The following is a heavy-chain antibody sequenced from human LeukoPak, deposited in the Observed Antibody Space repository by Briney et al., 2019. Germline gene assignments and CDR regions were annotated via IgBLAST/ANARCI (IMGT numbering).Heavy chain of an antibody. V-gene: IGHV1-69*05. Sequence: ASVKVSCKASGYTFTSYGISWVRQAHGQGLEWMGGIIPIFGTANYAQKFQGRVTITTDESTSTAYMELSSLRSEDTAVYYCATSITIFGVVWGQGTLVTVSS. CDR3: ATSITIFGVV. D-gene: IGHD3-3*01. CDR2: IIPIFGTA. CDR1: GYTFTSYG. J-gene: IGHJ4*02.